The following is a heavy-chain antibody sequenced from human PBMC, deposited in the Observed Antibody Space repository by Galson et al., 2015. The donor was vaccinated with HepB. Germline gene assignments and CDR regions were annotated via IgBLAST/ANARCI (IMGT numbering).Heavy chain of an antibody. Sequence: SVKVSCKASGYTFTSYGISWVRQAPGQGLERMGWISAYNGNTNYAQKLQGRVTMTTDTSTSTAYMELRSLRSDDTAVYYCARHINTMIVVVNPFGAFDIWGQGTMVTVSS. CDR2: ISAYNGNT. CDR3: ARHINTMIVVVNPFGAFDI. D-gene: IGHD3-22*01. J-gene: IGHJ3*02. V-gene: IGHV1-18*01. CDR1: GYTFTSYG.